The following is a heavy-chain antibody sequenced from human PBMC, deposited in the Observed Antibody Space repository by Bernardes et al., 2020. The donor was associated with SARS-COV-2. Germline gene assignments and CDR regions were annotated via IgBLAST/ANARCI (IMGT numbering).Heavy chain of an antibody. V-gene: IGHV1-8*01. D-gene: IGHD3-10*01. J-gene: IGHJ4*02. CDR2: MNTLTENT. CDR1: GYTFTSYD. CDR3: ARGIRRFGSGSYLY. Sequence: PSVKVSCKASGYTFTSYDINWLRQAPGQGLEWMGWMNTLTENTDYSRRFQGRVTMTRDTSINTAYMELTALTSEDTAVYYCARGIRRFGSGSYLYWGQGSLVTVSS.